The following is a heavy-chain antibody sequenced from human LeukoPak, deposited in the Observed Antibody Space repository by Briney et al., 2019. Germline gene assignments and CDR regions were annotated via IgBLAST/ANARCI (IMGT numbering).Heavy chain of an antibody. CDR2: VYYGGNT. Sequence: SETLSLTCTVSGGSVSSTSYYWDWVRQPPGKGLEWIGNVYYGGNTFYNSSLESRVTISVDMSKNQFSLKLTSLTAADTAVYYCARQRADYFYHYLDVWGKGTSVTVS. J-gene: IGHJ6*03. V-gene: IGHV4-39*01. CDR3: ARQRADYFYHYLDV. CDR1: GGSVSSTSYY.